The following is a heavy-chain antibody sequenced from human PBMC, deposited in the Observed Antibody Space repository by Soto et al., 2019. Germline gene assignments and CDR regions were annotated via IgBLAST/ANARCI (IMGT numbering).Heavy chain of an antibody. CDR1: GGSISTDNYY. V-gene: IGHV4-39*01. CDR3: ARHEIEVVLDPFDI. J-gene: IGHJ3*02. Sequence: QLQLQESGPGLVKPSETLSLTCTVSGGSISTDNYYWGWIRQPPGKGLEWIGSVYYSGTTYYNPSLKSRVTISVDTSNEQFSLKLTSLTAADTAVYYCARHEIEVVLDPFDIWGQGTMVTVSS. CDR2: VYYSGTT. D-gene: IGHD3-22*01.